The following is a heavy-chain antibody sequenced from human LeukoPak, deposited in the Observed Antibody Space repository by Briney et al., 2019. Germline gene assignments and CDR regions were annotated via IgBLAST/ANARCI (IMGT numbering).Heavy chain of an antibody. CDR1: GGSMSSYY. V-gene: IGHV4-59*01. Sequence: SQTLSLTCTVSGGSMSSYYWSWIRQPPGKGLEYIGDIYYTGSTYYNPSLKSRVTISVDTSKNKFSLRLSSVTAADTAVYYCARDARAGNFDYWGQGILVTVSS. J-gene: IGHJ4*02. D-gene: IGHD6-13*01. CDR3: ARDARAGNFDY. CDR2: IYYTGST.